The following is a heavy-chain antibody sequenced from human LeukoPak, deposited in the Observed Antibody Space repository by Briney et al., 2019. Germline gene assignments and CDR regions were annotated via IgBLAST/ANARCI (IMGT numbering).Heavy chain of an antibody. CDR3: ARDVMVRGVIVWFDP. V-gene: IGHV3-21*06. J-gene: IGHJ5*02. D-gene: IGHD3-10*01. CDR1: GFTFSSYS. Sequence: PGGSLRLSCAASGFTFSSYSMNWVRQVPGKGLEWVSSISSSSSYIYYADSGKGRFTISRENAKNSQYLQMNSLRAEDTAVYYCARDVMVRGVIVWFDPWGQGTLVTVSS. CDR2: ISSSSSYI.